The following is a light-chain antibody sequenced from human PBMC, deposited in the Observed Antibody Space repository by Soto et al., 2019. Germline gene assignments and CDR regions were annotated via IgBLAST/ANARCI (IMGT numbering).Light chain of an antibody. V-gene: IGLV1-40*01. CDR1: SSNIGAGYD. CDR2: GNS. Sequence: QSVLTQPPSVSGAPGQRVTISCTGSSSNIGAGYDVHWYQQLPGTAPKLLIYGNSNRPSGVPDRFSGSKSGTSASLAITGLQAEDAADYYCQSYDSSLSGRGVVFGGGTQLTVL. CDR3: QSYDSSLSGRGVV. J-gene: IGLJ2*01.